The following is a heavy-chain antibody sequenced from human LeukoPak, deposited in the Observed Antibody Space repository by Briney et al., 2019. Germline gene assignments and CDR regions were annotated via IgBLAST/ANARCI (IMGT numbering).Heavy chain of an antibody. D-gene: IGHD3-9*01. CDR2: INHSGST. V-gene: IGHV4-34*01. Sequence: SETLSLTCAVYGGAFSGYYWSWVRQPPGKGLEWIWEINHSGSTNYNPSLKSRVTISVDTSKNQFSLKLSSVTAADTAVYYCASTYYDILTGYYFDYWGQGTLVTVSS. CDR1: GGAFSGYY. CDR3: ASTYYDILTGYYFDY. J-gene: IGHJ4*02.